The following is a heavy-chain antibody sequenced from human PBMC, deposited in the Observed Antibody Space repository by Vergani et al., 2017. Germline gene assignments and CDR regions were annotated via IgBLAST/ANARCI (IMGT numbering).Heavy chain of an antibody. CDR2: IDHTGRP. D-gene: IGHD4-11*01. CDR3: ARVNTETNGQLYYDVYMDV. V-gene: IGHV4-34*01. CDR1: GGSFTSYH. J-gene: IGHJ6*03. Sequence: QVQLQQWGGGLLKPSETLSLTCVVNGGSFTSYHWTWIRQSPGEGLEWVGDIDHTGRPDYNPSLKSRLTMSVDKSRNQFSLTLNSVPATDTAIYFCARVNTETNGQLYYDVYMDVWGQGTAIPDS.